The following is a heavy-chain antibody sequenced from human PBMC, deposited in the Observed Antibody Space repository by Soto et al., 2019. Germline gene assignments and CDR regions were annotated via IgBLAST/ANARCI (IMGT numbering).Heavy chain of an antibody. Sequence: QVKLQESGPGLVRPSETLSLTCTVSGGSISNSYWSWIRQSPGKGLEWIGYIYSNGNTNYNPSLNSRLTISIDPSKIQFSLQLRSLSAAVTAGYYGARHSPAFFYGSGAWDVWGQGNTVTVSS. CDR3: ARHSPAFFYGSGAWDV. CDR2: IYSNGNT. J-gene: IGHJ6*02. D-gene: IGHD3-10*01. V-gene: IGHV4-59*08. CDR1: GGSISNSY.